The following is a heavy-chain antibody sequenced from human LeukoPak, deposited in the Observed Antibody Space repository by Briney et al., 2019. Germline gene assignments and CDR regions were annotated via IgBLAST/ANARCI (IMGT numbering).Heavy chain of an antibody. CDR3: ASGASHAFDF. Sequence: GGSLRLSCAASGFTFSNCDMNWVHQAPGKGLEWVSGVSWNGSRTHYADSVKGRFIISRDNSRNTLYLQTNSLRAEDTAVYYCASGASHAFDFWGQGTMVTVSS. V-gene: IGHV3-35*01. D-gene: IGHD3-16*01. CDR2: VSWNGSRT. CDR1: GFTFSNCD. J-gene: IGHJ3*01.